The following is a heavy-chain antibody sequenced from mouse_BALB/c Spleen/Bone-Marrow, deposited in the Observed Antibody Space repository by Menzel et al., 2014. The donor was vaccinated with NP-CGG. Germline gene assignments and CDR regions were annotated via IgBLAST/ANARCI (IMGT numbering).Heavy chain of an antibody. D-gene: IGHD1-1*01. Sequence: VQLQQSGPELVRPGVSVKISCKGSGYTFNDYAMHWVKQSHAKSLEWIGVINTYSGNTNYNQNFKGKATMTVDKSSSTAFMELARLTYEDSAIYYCAREGYASTAWFAYWGQGTLVTVSA. CDR3: AREGYASTAWFAY. CDR1: GYTFNDYA. V-gene: IGHV1-67*01. CDR2: INTYSGNT. J-gene: IGHJ3*01.